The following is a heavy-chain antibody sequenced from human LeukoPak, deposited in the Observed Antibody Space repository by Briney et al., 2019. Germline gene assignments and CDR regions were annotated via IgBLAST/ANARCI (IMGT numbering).Heavy chain of an antibody. J-gene: IGHJ5*02. V-gene: IGHV4-59*08. Sequence: SETLSLTCTVSGGSINSYYWSWIRQPPGKGLEWIGYIYYSGSTNYNPSLKSRVTISVDTSKNQFSLKLSSVTAADTAVYYCARQGYSSGWDNWFDPWGQGTLVTVSS. CDR1: GGSINSYY. CDR2: IYYSGST. CDR3: ARQGYSSGWDNWFDP. D-gene: IGHD6-19*01.